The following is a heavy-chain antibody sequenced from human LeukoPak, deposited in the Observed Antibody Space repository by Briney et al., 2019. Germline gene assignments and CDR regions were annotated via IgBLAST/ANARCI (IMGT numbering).Heavy chain of an antibody. D-gene: IGHD2-2*01. J-gene: IGHJ4*02. V-gene: IGHV3-7*03. CDR1: GFTFSSYW. CDR2: IKQDGSEK. CDR3: AKDPRWSDIVVVPAAWGIDY. Sequence: GGSLRLSCAASGFTFSSYWMSWVRQAPGKGLEWVANIKQDGSEKYYVDSVKGRFTISRDNAKNSLYLQMNSLRAEDTAVYYCAKDPRWSDIVVVPAAWGIDYWGQGTLVTVSS.